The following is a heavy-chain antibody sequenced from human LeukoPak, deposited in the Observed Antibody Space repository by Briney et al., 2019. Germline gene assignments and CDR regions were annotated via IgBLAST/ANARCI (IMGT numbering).Heavy chain of an antibody. CDR2: INPNSGGT. V-gene: IGHV1-2*04. CDR1: GYTFTGYY. D-gene: IGHD1-14*01. Sequence: GASVKVSCKASGYTFTGYYMHWVRQAPGQGLEWMGWINPNSGGTNYAQKFQGWVTMTRDTSISTAYMELSRLRSDDTAVYYCARGKGTRGRDNAFDIWGQGAMVTVSS. CDR3: ARGKGTRGRDNAFDI. J-gene: IGHJ3*02.